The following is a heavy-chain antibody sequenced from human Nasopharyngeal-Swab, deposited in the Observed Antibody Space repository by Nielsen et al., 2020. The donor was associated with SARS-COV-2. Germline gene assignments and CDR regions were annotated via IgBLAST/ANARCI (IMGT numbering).Heavy chain of an antibody. Sequence: GESLKISCAASGFTFSSYAMSWVRQAPGQGLEWVSAISGSGGSTYYADSVKGRFTISRDNSKNTLYLQMNSLRAEDTAVYYCAKDRRRGITMIVVVTGGFDYWGQGTLVTVSS. D-gene: IGHD3-22*01. J-gene: IGHJ4*02. V-gene: IGHV3-23*01. CDR3: AKDRRRGITMIVVVTGGFDY. CDR1: GFTFSSYA. CDR2: ISGSGGST.